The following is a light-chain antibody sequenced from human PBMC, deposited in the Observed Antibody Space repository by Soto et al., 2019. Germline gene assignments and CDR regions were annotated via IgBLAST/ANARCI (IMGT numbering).Light chain of an antibody. CDR2: AVS. CDR3: YSYTSSSTNV. J-gene: IGLJ1*01. V-gene: IGLV2-14*01. Sequence: QYALTQPASVSGSPGQSITISCTGTSSDIGGYNFVSWYQHHPGKAPKLMIFAVSNRPSGVSNRFSGSKSGNTASLTISGLQPEDEADYFCYSYTSSSTNVFGSGTKVTVL. CDR1: SSDIGGYNF.